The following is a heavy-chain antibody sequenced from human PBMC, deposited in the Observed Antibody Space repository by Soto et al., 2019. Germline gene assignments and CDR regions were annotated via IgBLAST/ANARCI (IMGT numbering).Heavy chain of an antibody. CDR3: ARDPNDSSAYYHHYYYCMDV. J-gene: IGHJ6*02. CDR2: INAGNGNT. D-gene: IGHD3-22*01. CDR1: GYTFTSYG. V-gene: IGHV1-3*01. Sequence: QIQLMQSGAEVKKPGASVKVSCKASGYTFTSYGIHWVRQAPGQRLEWTGWINAGNGNTKYSEKFQGRVTITRDTSASTAYLEVSSLRSEDTAVYYCARDPNDSSAYYHHYYYCMDVWGQGTTVTVSS.